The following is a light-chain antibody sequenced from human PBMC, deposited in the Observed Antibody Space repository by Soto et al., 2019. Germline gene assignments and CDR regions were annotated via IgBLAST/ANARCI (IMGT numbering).Light chain of an antibody. V-gene: IGKV1-9*01. CDR2: AAS. CDR1: QGISSN. Sequence: DIQMTQSPSSLSASVGDRVTITCRASQGISSNLAWYQQRPGKAPKLLIYAASTLQSGVPSRFSGSGSGTDFTLTISSLEPEDFAVYYCQQRSYPITFGQGTRLEIK. CDR3: QQRSYPIT. J-gene: IGKJ5*01.